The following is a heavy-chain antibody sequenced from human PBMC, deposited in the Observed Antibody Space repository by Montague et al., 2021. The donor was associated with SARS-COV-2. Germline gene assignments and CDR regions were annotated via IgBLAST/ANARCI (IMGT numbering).Heavy chain of an antibody. V-gene: IGHV3-9*01. J-gene: IGHJ4*02. D-gene: IGHD3-16*02. CDR2: INWNGGGI. CDR3: AKEELLTTDGGGIVRAFDN. Sequence: SLRLSCAASGFTFSDYAMHWVRQPPGKGLEWVAFINWNGGGIHYADSVKGRFTISRDNAENALYLQMNSLRSEDTALYFCAKEELLTTDGGGIVRAFDNWGQGTLVTVSS. CDR1: GFTFSDYA.